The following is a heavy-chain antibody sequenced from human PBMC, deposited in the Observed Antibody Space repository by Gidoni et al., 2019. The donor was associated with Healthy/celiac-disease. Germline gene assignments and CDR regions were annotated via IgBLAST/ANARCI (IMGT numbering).Heavy chain of an antibody. V-gene: IGHV3-9*01. Sequence: EVQLVESGGGLVQPGRSLRLSCAASGFTFDDYAMHWVRQAPGKGLEWGSGISWNSGSIGYADSVKGRFTISRDNAKNSLYLQMNSLRAEDTALYYCAKGPDYWGQGTLVTVSS. CDR2: ISWNSGSI. J-gene: IGHJ4*02. CDR3: AKGPDY. CDR1: GFTFDDYA.